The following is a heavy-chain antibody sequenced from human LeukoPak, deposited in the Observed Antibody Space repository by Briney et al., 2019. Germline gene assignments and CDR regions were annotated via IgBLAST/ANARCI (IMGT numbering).Heavy chain of an antibody. V-gene: IGHV3-33*01. CDR3: ARDRGNDYFDS. CDR2: TWSDGRSE. CDR1: GVSLSSHG. J-gene: IGHJ4*02. Sequence: GGSLRLSCVVSGVSLSSHGMHWVRQAPGKGLEWLTFTWSDGRSEYYADSVKGRFTVSRDNSKNTVYLQINSLRVEDTVVYYCARDRGNDYFDSWGQGTLVTVSS.